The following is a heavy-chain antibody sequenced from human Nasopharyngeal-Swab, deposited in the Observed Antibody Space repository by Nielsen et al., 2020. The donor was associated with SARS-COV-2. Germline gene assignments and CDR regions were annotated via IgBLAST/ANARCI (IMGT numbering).Heavy chain of an antibody. CDR3: VRRGCITSSCPSSFDF. CDR1: GYSFINYW. CDR2: VYPGDSDT. V-gene: IGHV5-51*01. D-gene: IGHD3-10*01. J-gene: IGHJ4*02. Sequence: GGSLRLSCETSGYSFINYWVGWVRQTPGKGLEWMGIVYPGDSDTRYSPSFQGQVTISADRAFNSVYLQWKSLKASDTAMYYCVRRGCITSSCPSSFDFWGQGTLLTVSA.